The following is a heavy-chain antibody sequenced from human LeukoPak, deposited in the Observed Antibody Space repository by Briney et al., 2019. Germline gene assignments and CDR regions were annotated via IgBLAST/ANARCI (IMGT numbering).Heavy chain of an antibody. Sequence: PSETLSLTCTVSGGSISSYYWSWIRQPPGKGLEWIGYIYYSGSTNYNPSLESRVTISVDTSKNQFSLKLSSVTAADTAVYYCARGIQLWSYFDYWGQGTLVTVSS. J-gene: IGHJ4*02. CDR3: ARGIQLWSYFDY. D-gene: IGHD5-18*01. CDR1: GGSISSYY. V-gene: IGHV4-59*01. CDR2: IYYSGST.